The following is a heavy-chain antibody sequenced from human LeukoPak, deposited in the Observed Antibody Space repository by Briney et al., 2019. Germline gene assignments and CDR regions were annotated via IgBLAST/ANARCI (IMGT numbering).Heavy chain of an antibody. CDR1: GFTFSSYA. V-gene: IGHV3-23*01. CDR2: ISGSGGST. Sequence: GGSLRLSCAASGFTFSSYAMSWVRQAPGKGLEWGSAISGSGGSTYYADSVKGRFTISRDNSKNTLYIEMNSLRAEDTAVYYCAKDGSWGDYYFYFYMDVWGKGTTVTVSS. D-gene: IGHD3-16*01. CDR3: AKDGSWGDYYFYFYMDV. J-gene: IGHJ6*03.